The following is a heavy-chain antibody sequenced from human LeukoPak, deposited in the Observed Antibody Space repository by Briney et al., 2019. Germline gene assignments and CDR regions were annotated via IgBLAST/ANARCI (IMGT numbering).Heavy chain of an antibody. CDR1: GFTFSSYS. D-gene: IGHD1-26*01. CDR2: ISSSSSYI. J-gene: IGHJ4*02. CDR3: ASRSLGSYFSLVDY. Sequence: GGSLRLSCAASGFTFSSYSMNWVRQAPGKGLEWVSSISSSSSYIYYADSVKGRFTISRDNAKNSLYPQMNSLRAEDTAVYYCASRSLGSYFSLVDYWGQGTLVTVSS. V-gene: IGHV3-21*01.